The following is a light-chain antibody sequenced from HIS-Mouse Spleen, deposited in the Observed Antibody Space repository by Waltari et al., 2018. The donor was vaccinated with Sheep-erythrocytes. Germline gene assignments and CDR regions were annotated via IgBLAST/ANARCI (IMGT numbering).Light chain of an antibody. CDR2: EVS. Sequence: QSAPTQPPSASGSPGQSVTISCTGTSSDVGGYTYVPWYQQHPGKAPKLMIYEVSKRPSGVPDRFSGSKSGNTASLTVSGLQAEDEADYYCSSYAGSNNWVFGGGTKLTVL. CDR3: SSYAGSNNWV. J-gene: IGLJ3*02. CDR1: SSDVGGYTY. V-gene: IGLV2-8*01.